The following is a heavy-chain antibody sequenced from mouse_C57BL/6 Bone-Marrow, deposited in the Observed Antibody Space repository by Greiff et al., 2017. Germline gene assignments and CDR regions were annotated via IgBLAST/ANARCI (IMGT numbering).Heavy chain of an antibody. J-gene: IGHJ3*01. CDR1: GYAFSSYW. V-gene: IGHV1-80*01. CDR3: ARGAY. CDR2: IYPGDGDT. Sequence: VQLVESGAELVKPGASVKISCKASGYAFSSYWMNWVKQRPGQSLEWIGQIYPGDGDTNYNGKFKGKATLTADKSSSTAYMQLSSLASDDSAVYFCARGAYWGQGTLVTVSA.